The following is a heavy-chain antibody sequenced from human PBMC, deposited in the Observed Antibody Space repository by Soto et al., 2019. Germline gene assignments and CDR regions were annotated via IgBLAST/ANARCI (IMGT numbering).Heavy chain of an antibody. CDR2: IYYSGGT. CDR3: ARMSYDFWSVYLDY. D-gene: IGHD3-3*01. J-gene: IGHJ4*02. V-gene: IGHV4-59*08. Sequence: SETLSLTCTVSGDSLSSYYWSWIRQSPGRGLEWIGFIYYSGGTTNYNPSLKSRVTISVDTSRSQFSLKLSSVTAADTAVYYCARMSYDFWSVYLDYWGQGILVTVPS. CDR1: GDSLSSYY.